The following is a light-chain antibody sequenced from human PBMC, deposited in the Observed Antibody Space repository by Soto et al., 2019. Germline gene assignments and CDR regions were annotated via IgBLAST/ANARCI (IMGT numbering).Light chain of an antibody. CDR1: RTISSH. J-gene: IGKJ1*01. V-gene: IGKV1-39*01. CDR2: AAS. CDR3: QQSYDTPRT. Sequence: DIQMTQSPSSLSASVGDRVTITCRASRTISSHLNWYQQKPGKAPKPLIYAASSLQSGVPSRFSGSGSETDFTLTISSLQPEDFATYYCQQSYDTPRTFGEGTKVEI.